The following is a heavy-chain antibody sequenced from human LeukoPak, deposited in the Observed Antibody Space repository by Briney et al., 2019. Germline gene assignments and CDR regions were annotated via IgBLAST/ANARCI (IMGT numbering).Heavy chain of an antibody. CDR3: ARDKPIAVVANSYYFDY. CDR1: GYTFTSYY. J-gene: IGHJ4*02. Sequence: ASVKVSCKASGYTFTSYYMHWVRQAPGQGLEWMGIINPSGGSTSYAQKFQGRVTMTRDMSTSTVYMELSSLRSEDTAVYYCARDKPIAVVANSYYFDYWGQGTLVTVSS. D-gene: IGHD6-19*01. CDR2: INPSGGST. V-gene: IGHV1-46*01.